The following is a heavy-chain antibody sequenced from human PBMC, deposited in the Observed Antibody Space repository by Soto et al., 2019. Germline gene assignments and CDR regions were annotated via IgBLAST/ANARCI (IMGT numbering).Heavy chain of an antibody. V-gene: IGHV1-3*01. Sequence: ASVKVSCKASGYTFTSYAMHWVRQAPGQRLEWMGWINAGNGNTKYSQKFQGRVTITRDTSASTAYMELSSLRSEDTAVYYCARAAHGGPCITTSCYERDFEYWG. CDR2: INAGNGNT. CDR1: GYTFTSYA. J-gene: IGHJ4*01. CDR3: ARAAHGGPCITTSCYERDFEY. D-gene: IGHD2-2*01.